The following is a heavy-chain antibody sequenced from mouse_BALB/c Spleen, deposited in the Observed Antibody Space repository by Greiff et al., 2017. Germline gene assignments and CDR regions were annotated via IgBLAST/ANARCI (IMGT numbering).Heavy chain of an antibody. CDR1: GYSFTGYF. CDR3: ARGDYYGSSYDAMDY. Sequence: VQLKQSGPELVKPGASVKISCKASGYSFTGYFMNWVMQSHGKSLEWIGRINPYNGDTFYNQKFKGKATLTVDKSSSTAHMELRSLASEDSAVYYCARGDYYGSSYDAMDYWGQGTSVTVSS. CDR2: INPYNGDT. V-gene: IGHV1-20*02. D-gene: IGHD1-1*01. J-gene: IGHJ4*01.